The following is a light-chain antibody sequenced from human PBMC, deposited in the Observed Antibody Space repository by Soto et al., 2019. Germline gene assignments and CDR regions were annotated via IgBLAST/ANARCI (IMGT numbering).Light chain of an antibody. CDR2: AAS. V-gene: IGKV1-8*01. CDR1: QDIHNY. J-gene: IGKJ1*01. Sequence: AVLLTQSPSSFSASTGDRATITCRASQDIHNYLAWYQQVPGKAPKLLLYAASILQTGVPSRFSGSGSGTDFTLTIDGLQSEDFATYFCQPYHNYPWTFGQGTTVE. CDR3: QPYHNYPWT.